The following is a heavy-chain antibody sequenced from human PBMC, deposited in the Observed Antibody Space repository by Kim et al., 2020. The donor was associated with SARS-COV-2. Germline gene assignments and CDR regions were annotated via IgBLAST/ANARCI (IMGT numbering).Heavy chain of an antibody. D-gene: IGHD6-13*01. J-gene: IGHJ6*02. V-gene: IGHV3-15*01. CDR3: TTGAAAGTFLGYYYYGMDV. Sequence: GRFTISRDDSKNTLYLQMNSLKTENTAVYYCTTGAAAGTFLGYYYYGMDVWGQGTTVTVSS.